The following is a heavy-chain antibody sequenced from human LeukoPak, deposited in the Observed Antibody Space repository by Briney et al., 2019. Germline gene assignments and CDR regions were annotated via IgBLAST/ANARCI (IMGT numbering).Heavy chain of an antibody. V-gene: IGHV3-21*06. CDR1: GLTFSTSG. J-gene: IGHJ4*02. D-gene: IGHD1-14*01. CDR3: ATETNGRHYDY. CDR2: IGPTGSDR. Sequence: GGSLRLSCTASGLTFSTSGFNWVRQAPGKGLEWVASIGPTGSDRYHADSIKGRFTISRGNANIFLYLQMNSLRAEDTAVYYCATETNGRHYDYWGQGTLLTVSS.